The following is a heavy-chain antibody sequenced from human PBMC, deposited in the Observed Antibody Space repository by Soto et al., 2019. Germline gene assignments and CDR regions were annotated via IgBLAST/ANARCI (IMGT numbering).Heavy chain of an antibody. Sequence: GGSLRLSFAASGFTFSNYGMHWVRQAPGKGLEWVSVIWYDGSNKYYTYSVKGRFTISRDNSNNTLYLQIDSLRAEDTAVYHCARDYTSSWSPGNSGQGTLVTVSS. CDR2: IWYDGSNK. V-gene: IGHV3-33*01. D-gene: IGHD6-13*01. CDR3: ARDYTSSWSPGN. CDR1: GFTFSNYG. J-gene: IGHJ4*02.